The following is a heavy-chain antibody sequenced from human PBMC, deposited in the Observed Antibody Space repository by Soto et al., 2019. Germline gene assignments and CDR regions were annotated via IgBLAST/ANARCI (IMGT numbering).Heavy chain of an antibody. CDR3: ASDQGYDNGKYMNY. J-gene: IGHJ4*02. CDR1: GFIFTSHA. Sequence: QVQLVESGGGVVQPGRSLRLSCAASGFIFTSHAVHWVRQAPGKGLEWVATIAHDGSNIYYAESVKGRFTISRDNSKYTLYLQMNSLRGEDTAVYYCASDQGYDNGKYMNYWGQGILVTVSS. CDR2: IAHDGSNI. V-gene: IGHV3-30-3*01. D-gene: IGHD1-1*01.